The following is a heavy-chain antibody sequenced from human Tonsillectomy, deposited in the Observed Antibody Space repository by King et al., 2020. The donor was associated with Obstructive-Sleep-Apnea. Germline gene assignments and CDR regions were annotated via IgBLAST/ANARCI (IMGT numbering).Heavy chain of an antibody. J-gene: IGHJ6*02. D-gene: IGHD3-10*01. CDR3: AKAMRSESSYYGLDV. CDR1: GFTFDDYA. Sequence: VQLVESGGGLVQPGRSLRLSCAASGFTFDDYAMHWVRQAPGKGLEWVSGISWNSGTIAYADSVKGRFTISRDNAKNSLYLQMNSLRPEDTGMYYFAKAMRSESSYYGLDVWGQGTTVTVSS. V-gene: IGHV3-9*01. CDR2: ISWNSGTI.